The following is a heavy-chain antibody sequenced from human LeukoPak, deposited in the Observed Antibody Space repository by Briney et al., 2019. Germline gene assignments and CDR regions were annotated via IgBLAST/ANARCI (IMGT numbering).Heavy chain of an antibody. D-gene: IGHD6-13*01. CDR2: ISSRGSMI. CDR3: ARGYSGLDY. V-gene: IGHV3-48*03. J-gene: IGHJ4*02. CDR1: GFTFNSDE. Sequence: PGGSLRLSCAASGFTFNSDEMNWVRQAPGKGLEWVSYISSRGSMIYYADSVKGRFTISRDSAKNSLYLQMNSLRDEDTAVYYCARGYSGLDYWGQGTLVTVSS.